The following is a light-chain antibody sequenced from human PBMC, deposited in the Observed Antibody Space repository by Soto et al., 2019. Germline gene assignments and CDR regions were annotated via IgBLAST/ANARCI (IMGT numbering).Light chain of an antibody. Sequence: DIEMTQSQATLSSSLGDGSTITCRASQGISSWLAWYEQKPGQAPRLLIYDASNLPSGIPSRFSGSGSGTHFTLTISSLQPEDFATYYCQQANTWPPTFGQVTRLEVK. CDR1: QGISSW. J-gene: IGKJ5*01. CDR3: QQANTWPPT. V-gene: IGKV1-12*01. CDR2: DAS.